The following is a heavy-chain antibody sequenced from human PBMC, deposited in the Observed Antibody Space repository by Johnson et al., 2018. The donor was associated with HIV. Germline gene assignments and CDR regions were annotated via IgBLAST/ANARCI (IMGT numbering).Heavy chain of an antibody. V-gene: IGHV3-30*02. D-gene: IGHD3-3*01. J-gene: IGHJ3*02. CDR1: GFTFSSYG. CDR2: IRYDGSNK. Sequence: VQLVESGGGVVQPGGSLRLSCAASGFTFSSYGMHWVRQAPGKGLEWVAFIRYDGSNKYYADSVKGRFTISRDNSKNSMYLQMNSLRAEDTALYYCARALRVLLGAFDIWGQGTMVTVSS. CDR3: ARALRVLLGAFDI.